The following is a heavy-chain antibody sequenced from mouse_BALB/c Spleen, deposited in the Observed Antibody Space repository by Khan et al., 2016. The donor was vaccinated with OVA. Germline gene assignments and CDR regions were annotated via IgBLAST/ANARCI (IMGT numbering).Heavy chain of an antibody. CDR1: GYTFTDYD. CDR2: IYPGSGST. CDR3: AKIFYGNAYAMDY. J-gene: IGHJ4*01. Sequence: VELVESGPELVKPGASVKMSCTASGYTFTDYDIRWVKQRTGQGLEWIGEIYPGSGSTYYNEKFKGKATLTADKSSTTAYMQLSSLTSEDSAVYFCAKIFYGNAYAMDYWGQGTAVTVSS. V-gene: IGHV1-77*01. D-gene: IGHD2-1*01.